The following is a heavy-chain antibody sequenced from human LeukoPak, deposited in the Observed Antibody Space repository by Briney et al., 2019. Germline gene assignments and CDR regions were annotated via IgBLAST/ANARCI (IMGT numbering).Heavy chain of an antibody. CDR1: GDSINSGSHY. CDR3: ARTTLLWYFDN. V-gene: IGHV4-39*01. J-gene: IGHJ4*01. Sequence: SETLSLTCTVSGDSINSGSHYWGWIRQPPGKGLEWIGSISYRGTPSYNPSLRSRVTMSVDTSKNQFSLNLKSVTAADTAVFYCARTTLLWYFDNWGPGALVAVSS. D-gene: IGHD1-14*01. CDR2: ISYRGTP.